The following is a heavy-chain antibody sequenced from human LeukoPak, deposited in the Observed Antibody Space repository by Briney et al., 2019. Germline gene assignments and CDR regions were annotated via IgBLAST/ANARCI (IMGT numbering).Heavy chain of an antibody. J-gene: IGHJ6*03. V-gene: IGHV3-48*01. CDR2: ISSSSSTI. CDR1: GFTFSSYS. D-gene: IGHD2-2*03. CDR3: ARVDIVVVPAVMGAYYYYYMDV. Sequence: SGGSLRLSCAASGFTFSSYSMNWVHQAPGKGLEWVSYISSSSSTIYYADSVKGRFTISRDNAKNSLYLQMNSLRAEDTAVYYCARVDIVVVPAVMGAYYYYYMDVWGTGTTVTVSS.